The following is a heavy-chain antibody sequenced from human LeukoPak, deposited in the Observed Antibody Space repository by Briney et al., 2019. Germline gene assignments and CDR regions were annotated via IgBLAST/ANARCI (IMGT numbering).Heavy chain of an antibody. D-gene: IGHD2-8*01. Sequence: GSLRLSCAASGFTFSTYAMNWVRQAPGKGLEWVAVISDDGRHNYYADSVKGRFTISRDNSKSTLYLQMNSLRDDDSAAYFCARVYLERLTAGYFDHWGQGTQVTVSP. CDR1: GFTFSTYA. CDR2: ISDDGRHN. V-gene: IGHV3-30*04. J-gene: IGHJ4*02. CDR3: ARVYLERLTAGYFDH.